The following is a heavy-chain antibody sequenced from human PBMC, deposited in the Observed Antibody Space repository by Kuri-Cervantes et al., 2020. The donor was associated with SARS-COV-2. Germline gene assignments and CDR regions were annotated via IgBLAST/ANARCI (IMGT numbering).Heavy chain of an antibody. Sequence: GESLKISCAASGFIFSDSYTSWVRQAPGKGLEWVSYISSSSSYSYYADSVKGRFTISRDNAKNSLYLQMNSLRAEDTAVYYCARHYGSGSYSFMHVWGKGTPVTVSS. CDR1: GFIFSDSY. CDR2: ISSSSSYS. J-gene: IGHJ6*03. D-gene: IGHD3-10*01. CDR3: ARHYGSGSYSFMHV. V-gene: IGHV3-11*06.